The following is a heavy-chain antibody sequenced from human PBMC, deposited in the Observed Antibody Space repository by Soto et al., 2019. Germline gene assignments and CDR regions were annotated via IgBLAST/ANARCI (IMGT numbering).Heavy chain of an antibody. D-gene: IGHD4-17*01. V-gene: IGHV3-7*04. J-gene: IGHJ4*02. CDR1: GFSFDTHW. CDR2: IKEDGTEK. Sequence: EVQLVESGGGLVQPGGSLRLSCVASGFSFDTHWMTWVRQAPGKGLEWVANIKEDGTEKNYVDSVKGRFSISRDNAKNSVCVQVDGLGGGDTAVYYWAGGGAYIFYGDPAGGQGILVTVSS. CDR3: AGGGAYIFYGDPA.